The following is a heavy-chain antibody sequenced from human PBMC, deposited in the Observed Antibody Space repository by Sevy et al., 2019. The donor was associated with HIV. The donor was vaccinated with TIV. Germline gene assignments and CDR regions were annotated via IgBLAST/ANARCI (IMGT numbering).Heavy chain of an antibody. CDR2: ISSAGSNK. CDR1: GLTFSSHA. D-gene: IGHD6-19*01. V-gene: IGHV3-30-3*01. J-gene: IGHJ4*02. CDR3: TRDAGYSSAWSPSDY. Sequence: GGSLRLSCAASGLTFSSHAMHWVRQAPGKGLEWVAVISSAGSNKYYADSVKGRFTISRDNPKNTLYLQMNSLRPEDTAVYYCTRDAGYSSAWSPSDYWGQGTMVTVSS.